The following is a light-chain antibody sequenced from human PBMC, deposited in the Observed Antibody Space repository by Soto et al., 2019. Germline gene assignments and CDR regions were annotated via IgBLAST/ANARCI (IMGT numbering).Light chain of an antibody. CDR3: QQYGSSPYT. CDR2: GAS. V-gene: IGKV3-20*01. Sequence: EIVLTQSPGTLSLSPGERATLSCRASQSVNNNYLAWYQQKPGQAPRLLIYGASSRATGIPDRFSGSGSGTDFTLTISRMEPEDFEVYYCQQYGSSPYTFGQGTKLEIK. J-gene: IGKJ2*01. CDR1: QSVNNNY.